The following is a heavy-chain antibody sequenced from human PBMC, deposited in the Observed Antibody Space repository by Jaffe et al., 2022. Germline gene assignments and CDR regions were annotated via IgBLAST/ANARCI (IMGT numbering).Heavy chain of an antibody. V-gene: IGHV4-4*02. CDR3: AKNRGSTSDYEGQFDP. D-gene: IGHD3-16*01. CDR2: ILFTGST. CDR1: SGSITRGNW. J-gene: IGHJ5*02. Sequence: QVQLHESGPGLVEPSGTLSLTCDVSSGSITRGNWWSWIRQPPGKGLEWIGEILFTGSTNYNPSLKSRVTISVDTSKSQLSLRLTSVTAADTAVYFCAKNRGSTSDYEGQFDPWGQGTVVTVSS.